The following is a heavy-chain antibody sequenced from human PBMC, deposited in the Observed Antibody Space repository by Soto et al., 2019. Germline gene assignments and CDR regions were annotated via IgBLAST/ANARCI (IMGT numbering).Heavy chain of an antibody. J-gene: IGHJ4*02. CDR1: GYGFTTYG. CDR3: ARGRYGDY. V-gene: IGHV1-18*01. Sequence: QVRLVQSGDEGKKPGASVKVSCKGPGYGFTTYGITWVRQAPGQGLEWMAWISAHNGNTDYAQNLQGRVTVTRDTSTSTAYMELRSLRSDDTAVYYCARGRYGDYWGQGALVTVSS. D-gene: IGHD1-1*01. CDR2: ISAHNGNT.